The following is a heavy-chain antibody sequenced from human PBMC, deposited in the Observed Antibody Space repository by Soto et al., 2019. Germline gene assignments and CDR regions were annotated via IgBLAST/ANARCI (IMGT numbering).Heavy chain of an antibody. Sequence: QVQLVQSGAEVKKPGSSVKVSCKASGGTFSNYAINWVRQAPGQGLEWMGGIIPIFGTTNYAQKFQGRVTITADESTSTDYMELSSLRSEDTAVYYCARAAAYCGGDCYSPLDYWGQGTLVTVSS. V-gene: IGHV1-69*01. CDR3: ARAAAYCGGDCYSPLDY. J-gene: IGHJ4*02. CDR2: IIPIFGTT. CDR1: GGTFSNYA. D-gene: IGHD2-21*02.